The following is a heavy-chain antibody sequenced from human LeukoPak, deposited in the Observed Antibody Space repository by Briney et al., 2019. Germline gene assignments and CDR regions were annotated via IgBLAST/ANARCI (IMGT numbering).Heavy chain of an antibody. CDR2: SNSDGSST. V-gene: IGHV3-74*01. D-gene: IGHD4-23*01. CDR3: ARDLKGPVNDVFDM. Sequence: GSLRLSCAASGFTFKTYWMQLVRQTPGKGLVLVSHSNSDGSSTSYADSVRGRFTISRDNAKNTLYLQMNSLRAEDTAVYYCARDLKGPVNDVFDMWGQGTMVTVSS. J-gene: IGHJ3*02. CDR1: GFTFKTYW.